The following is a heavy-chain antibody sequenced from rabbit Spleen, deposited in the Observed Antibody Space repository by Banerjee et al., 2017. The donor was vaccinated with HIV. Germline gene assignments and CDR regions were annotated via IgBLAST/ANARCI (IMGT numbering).Heavy chain of an antibody. CDR2: IVPIFGVT. CDR3: ARDLVAVIGWNFNL. CDR1: GFSFNSGYD. V-gene: IGHV1S40*01. J-gene: IGHJ4*01. Sequence: QSLEESGGGLVKPGASLTLTCKASGFSFNSGYDMSWVRQAPGKGLEWIGYIVPIFGVTYYASWVNGRFPISSHNAQNTLYLQLSSLTAADTATYFCARDLVAVIGWNFNLWGPGTLVTVS. D-gene: IGHD1-1*01.